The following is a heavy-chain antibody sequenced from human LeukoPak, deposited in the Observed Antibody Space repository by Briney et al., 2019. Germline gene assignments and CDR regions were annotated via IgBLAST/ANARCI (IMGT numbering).Heavy chain of an antibody. CDR3: ARAIGLDFDF. CDR1: GFTFSSEW. J-gene: IGHJ4*02. Sequence: GSLRLSCAASGFTFSSEWMHWVRQAPGRGLVWISHIDGNGRTTNYADSVKGRFTISRDNAKNTLYLQMNSLRAEDTAMYYCARAIGLDFDFWGQGTLVTVSS. D-gene: IGHD2/OR15-2a*01. V-gene: IGHV3-74*01. CDR2: IDGNGRTT.